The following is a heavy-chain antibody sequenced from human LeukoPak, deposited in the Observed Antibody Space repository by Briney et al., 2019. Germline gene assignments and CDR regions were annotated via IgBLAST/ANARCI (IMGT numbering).Heavy chain of an antibody. Sequence: ASVKVSCKASGYTFTGYYLHGVEQPPGQGLDGMDWINPNSGGTNYAQKFQGRVTMTRDMSTSTVYMELSSLRSEDTAVYYCARAYSSSWYYYYYYMDVWGKGTTVTVSS. CDR3: ARAYSSSWYYYYYYMDV. CDR2: INPNSGGT. CDR1: GYTFTGYY. J-gene: IGHJ6*03. V-gene: IGHV1-2*02. D-gene: IGHD6-13*01.